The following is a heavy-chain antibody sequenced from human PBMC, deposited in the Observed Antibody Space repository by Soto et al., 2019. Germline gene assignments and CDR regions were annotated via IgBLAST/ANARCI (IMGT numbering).Heavy chain of an antibody. CDR3: ARDPLWGTAMVLWYFDL. D-gene: IGHD5-18*01. CDR2: ISYDGSNK. V-gene: IGHV3-30-3*01. Sequence: QVQLVESGGGVVQPGRSLRLSCAASGFTFSSDAMHWVRQAPGKWLEWVAVISYDGSNKYYADSVKGRFTISRDNSKNTLYLQTNSLRAEDTAVYYCARDPLWGTAMVLWYFDLWGRGTLVTVSS. CDR1: GFTFSSDA. J-gene: IGHJ2*01.